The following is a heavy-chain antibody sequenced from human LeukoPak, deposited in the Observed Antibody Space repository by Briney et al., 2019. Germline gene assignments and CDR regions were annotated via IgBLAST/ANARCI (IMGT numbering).Heavy chain of an antibody. J-gene: IGHJ1*01. CDR1: GFTFSSYG. V-gene: IGHV3-30*18. D-gene: IGHD5-18*01. CDR2: ISYDGSNK. Sequence: GGSLRLSCAASGFTFSSYGMHWVRQAPGKGLEWVAVISYDGSNKYYADSVKGRFTISRDNSKNTLSLQTNSLRAVDTAVYYCAKGRGYSYGEYFQHWGQGTLVTVSS. CDR3: AKGRGYSYGEYFQH.